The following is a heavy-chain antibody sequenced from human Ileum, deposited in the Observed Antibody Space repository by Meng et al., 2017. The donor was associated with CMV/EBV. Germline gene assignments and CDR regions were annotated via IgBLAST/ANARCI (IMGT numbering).Heavy chain of an antibody. V-gene: IGHV5-51*01. CDR1: GYSFTSYW. CDR2: IYPGDSDT. D-gene: IGHD4-17*01. CDR3: ATPPIYGDQGYFDY. J-gene: IGHJ4*02. Sequence: GESLKISCKGSGYSFTSYWIGWVRQMPGKGLEWMGIIYPGDSDTRYSPSFQGQITTSADKSSSTAYLQRSSLKASDTVMYYCATPPIYGDQGYFDYWGQGTLVTVSS.